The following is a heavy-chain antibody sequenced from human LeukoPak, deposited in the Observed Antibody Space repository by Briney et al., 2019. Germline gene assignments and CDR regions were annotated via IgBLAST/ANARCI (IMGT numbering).Heavy chain of an antibody. CDR3: AREVAGANDAFDI. J-gene: IGHJ3*02. Sequence: TGGSLRLSCAASGFTFSSYSMNWVRQAPGKGLEWVSSISSSSSYIYYADSVKGRFTISRDNAKNSLYLQMNSLRAEDMAVYYCAREVAGANDAFDIWGQGTMVTVSS. CDR1: GFTFSSYS. CDR2: ISSSSSYI. D-gene: IGHD6-19*01. V-gene: IGHV3-21*01.